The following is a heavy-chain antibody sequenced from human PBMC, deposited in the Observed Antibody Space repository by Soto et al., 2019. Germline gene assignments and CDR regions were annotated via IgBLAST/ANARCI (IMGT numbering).Heavy chain of an antibody. Sequence: KPSETLSLTCTVSGGSVSSGSYYWSWIRQPPGKGLEWIGYIYYSGSTNYNPSLKSRVTISVDTSKNQFSLKLSSVTAADTAVYYCARDKISGTTFLYYYYGMDVWGQGTTVTVSS. CDR2: IYYSGST. J-gene: IGHJ6*02. D-gene: IGHD1-7*01. V-gene: IGHV4-61*01. CDR3: ARDKISGTTFLYYYYGMDV. CDR1: GGSVSSGSYY.